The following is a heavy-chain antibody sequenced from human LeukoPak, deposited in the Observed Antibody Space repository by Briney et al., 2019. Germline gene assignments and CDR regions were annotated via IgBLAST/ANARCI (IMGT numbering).Heavy chain of an antibody. V-gene: IGHV4-39*07. CDR3: ARDGSNVAAISPGFF. CDR2: IYYSGST. J-gene: IGHJ4*02. Sequence: NPSETLSLTCTVSGGSISSSSYYWGWIRQPPGKGLEWIGSIYYSGSTYYNPSLKSRVTISVDTSKNQFSLKLRSVTAADTAVYYCARDGSNVAAISPGFFWGQGTLVTVSS. D-gene: IGHD5-12*01. CDR1: GGSISSSSYY.